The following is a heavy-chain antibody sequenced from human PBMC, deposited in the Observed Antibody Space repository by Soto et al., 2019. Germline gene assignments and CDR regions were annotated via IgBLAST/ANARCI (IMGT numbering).Heavy chain of an antibody. J-gene: IGHJ4*02. D-gene: IGHD2-2*01. V-gene: IGHV4-59*01. CDR3: AKQSSTDVEGYTLDF. Sequence: SETLSLTCTVSGGSISGYYWSWIRQAPGKGLEWIGYVYYSGSTNYNPSLESRVTISRDTSKNQFSLKLTSVTAADTAVYYCAKQSSTDVEGYTLDFWGQGILVTVS. CDR2: VYYSGST. CDR1: GGSISGYY.